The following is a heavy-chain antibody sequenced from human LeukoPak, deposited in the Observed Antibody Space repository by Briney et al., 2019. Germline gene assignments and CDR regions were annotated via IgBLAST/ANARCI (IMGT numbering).Heavy chain of an antibody. CDR1: GFTVSSNY. V-gene: IGHV3-66*01. CDR3: ARLHNNYGYHDFFDY. CDR2: IYSGGST. J-gene: IGHJ4*02. Sequence: GGSLRLSCAASGFTVSSNYMSWVRQAPGKGLEWVSVIYSGGSTYYADSVKGRFTISRDNSKNTLYLQMNSLRAEDTAVYYCARLHNNYGYHDFFDYWGQGTLVTVSS. D-gene: IGHD5-18*01.